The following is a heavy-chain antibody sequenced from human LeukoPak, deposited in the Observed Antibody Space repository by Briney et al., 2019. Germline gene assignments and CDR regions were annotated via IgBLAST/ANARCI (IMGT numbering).Heavy chain of an antibody. J-gene: IGHJ4*02. V-gene: IGHV5-51*01. CDR1: GYSFTTYW. CDR3: ARFIAGRGFDY. Sequence: GESLKISCKGSGYSFTTYWIGWVRQMPGKGLEWMGIIHPGESDTRYSPSFQGQVTISADKSISTASLQWSSLKASDTAMYYCARFIAGRGFDYWGQGTLITVSS. D-gene: IGHD6-13*01. CDR2: IHPGESDT.